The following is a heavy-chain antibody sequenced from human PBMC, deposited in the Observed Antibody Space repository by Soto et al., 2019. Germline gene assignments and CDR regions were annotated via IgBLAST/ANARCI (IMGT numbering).Heavy chain of an antibody. D-gene: IGHD6-19*01. Sequence: QVQLVQSGAEVKKPGASVTVSCKTSGYTFSNYGINWVRQAPGQVLVWMGWISGYNGNTNYAQTVQGRVTMTTDTSTCTVYMELRSLKSDDTAIYYCSRFIMVGGWFDPNYYHGMDVWGQGTTVTVSS. CDR2: ISGYNGNT. V-gene: IGHV1-18*01. CDR1: GYTFSNYG. CDR3: SRFIMVGGWFDPNYYHGMDV. J-gene: IGHJ6*02.